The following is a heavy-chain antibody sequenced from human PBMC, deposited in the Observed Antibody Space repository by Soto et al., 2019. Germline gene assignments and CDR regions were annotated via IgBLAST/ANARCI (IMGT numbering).Heavy chain of an antibody. Sequence: QVQLVQSGAEVKKPGASVKISCKASGYNFISYYVHWVRQAPGQGLEWTGIINPSGGSASYSQTFGGRVTMTRDTSTGTVYMEVNSLRSEDTAVYYCARGSLQNYFDYWGQGTLVSVSS. V-gene: IGHV1-46*01. CDR1: GYNFISYY. J-gene: IGHJ4*02. CDR3: ARGSLQNYFDY. CDR2: INPSGGSA. D-gene: IGHD3-10*01.